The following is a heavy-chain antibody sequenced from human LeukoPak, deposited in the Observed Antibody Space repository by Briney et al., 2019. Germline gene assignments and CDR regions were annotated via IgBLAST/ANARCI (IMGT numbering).Heavy chain of an antibody. J-gene: IGHJ3*02. V-gene: IGHV3-23*01. CDR1: GFTFSSYG. Sequence: GGSLRLSSVASGFTFSSYGMSWVRQAPGKGLEWAEEISGSGGRTYSADSVKGRFTFSRDNSKNTLYLEMNSLRVGDTAVYYCAKGDFWSGPSAFHIWGQGTMVIVSS. CDR3: AKGDFWSGPSAFHI. D-gene: IGHD3-3*01. CDR2: ISGSGGRT.